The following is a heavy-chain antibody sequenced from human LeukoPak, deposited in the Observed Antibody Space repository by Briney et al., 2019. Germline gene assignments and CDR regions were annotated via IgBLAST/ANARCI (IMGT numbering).Heavy chain of an antibody. V-gene: IGHV3-23*01. Sequence: GGSLRLSCAVSGITLSNYGMSWVRQAPGKGLEWVAGLSGSGGGTNYADSVQGRFTISRDNPKNTMYLQMNSLRAEDTAVYYCACASSHRIAAGGDYWGQGTLVTVSS. CDR3: ACASSHRIAAGGDY. CDR2: LSGSGGGT. D-gene: IGHD6-13*01. J-gene: IGHJ4*02. CDR1: GITLSNYG.